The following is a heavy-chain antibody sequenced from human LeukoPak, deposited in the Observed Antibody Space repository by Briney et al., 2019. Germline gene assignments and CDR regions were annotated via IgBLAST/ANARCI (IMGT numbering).Heavy chain of an antibody. CDR2: ISSSTNTI. V-gene: IGHV3-48*02. Sequence: PGGSLRLSCAASGFTFSSYSMNWVRQAPGKGLEWVSYISSSTNTIYYADYVKGRFTISRDNAKNSLFLQMNSLRDDDTAVYYCARGNAVAGGAGTFDIWGQGTMVTVSS. D-gene: IGHD6-19*01. CDR1: GFTFSSYS. CDR3: ARGNAVAGGAGTFDI. J-gene: IGHJ3*02.